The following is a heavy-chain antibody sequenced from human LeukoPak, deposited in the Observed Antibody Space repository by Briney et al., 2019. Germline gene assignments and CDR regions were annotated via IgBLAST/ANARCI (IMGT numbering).Heavy chain of an antibody. J-gene: IGHJ4*02. Sequence: GASVKVSCKASGYTFTSYHINWVRQATGQGLEWMGWMSPNSGDTGFAQKFQGRVTMTRNTSITTAYMELSSLRADDTPIYYCARGVAAGYDYWGQGTLVTVSS. CDR2: MSPNSGDT. V-gene: IGHV1-8*01. CDR3: ARGVAAGYDY. CDR1: GYTFTSYH. D-gene: IGHD6-13*01.